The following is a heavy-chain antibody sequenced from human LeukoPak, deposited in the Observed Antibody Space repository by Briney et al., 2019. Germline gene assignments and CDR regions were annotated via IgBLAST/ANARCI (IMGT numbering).Heavy chain of an antibody. CDR2: ISGSGGNT. Sequence: GGSLRLSCAASGFTFSSYAMTWVRQAPGKGLEWVSAISGSGGNTYYADSVKGRFTISRDNSKNTLYLQMNSLRAEDTAVYYCARDLTAAAGSPRCWGQGTLVTVSS. D-gene: IGHD6-13*01. CDR1: GFTFSSYA. CDR3: ARDLTAAAGSPRC. V-gene: IGHV3-23*01. J-gene: IGHJ4*02.